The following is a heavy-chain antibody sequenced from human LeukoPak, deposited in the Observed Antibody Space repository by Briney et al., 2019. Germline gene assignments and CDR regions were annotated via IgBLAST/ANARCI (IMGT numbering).Heavy chain of an antibody. J-gene: IGHJ3*02. D-gene: IGHD6-13*01. V-gene: IGHV4-31*03. Sequence: SETLSLTCTVPGGSISSGGYSWSWIRQHPGKGLEWIGYIYYSGSTYYNPSLKSRVTISVDTSKNQFSLKLSSVTAADTAVYYCARGGYSSSWYDAFDIWGQGTMVTVSS. CDR1: GGSISSGGYS. CDR2: IYYSGST. CDR3: ARGGYSSSWYDAFDI.